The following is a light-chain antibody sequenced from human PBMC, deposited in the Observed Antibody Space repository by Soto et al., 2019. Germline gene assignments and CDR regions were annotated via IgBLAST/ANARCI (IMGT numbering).Light chain of an antibody. Sequence: DIQMTQSPSSLSASVGDRVTITCQASQAISNYLNWYQQKPGKAPKLLIYDASNLEAGVPSRFSGSGSGTDFTFTISSLHPEDIATYYCQQFANLPYTFGQGTKLEIK. J-gene: IGKJ2*01. V-gene: IGKV1-33*01. CDR1: QAISNY. CDR3: QQFANLPYT. CDR2: DAS.